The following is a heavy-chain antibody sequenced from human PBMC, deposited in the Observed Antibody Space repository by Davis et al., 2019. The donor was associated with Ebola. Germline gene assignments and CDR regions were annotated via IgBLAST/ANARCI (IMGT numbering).Heavy chain of an antibody. CDR1: GGSISSYY. J-gene: IGHJ4*02. D-gene: IGHD5-18*01. Sequence: SETLSLTCTVSGGSISSYYWNWIRQSPGKGPEWIGLVYYSGNTNYNPSLKSRLTISLDTSRNQFSLKLDSVTAADTAVYYCARQFDTWGQGILVTVSS. V-gene: IGHV4-59*01. CDR3: ARQFDT. CDR2: VYYSGNT.